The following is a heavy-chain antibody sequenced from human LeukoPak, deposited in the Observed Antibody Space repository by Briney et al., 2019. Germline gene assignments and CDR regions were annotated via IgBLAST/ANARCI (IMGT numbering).Heavy chain of an antibody. Sequence: SGPALVKPTQTLTLTCTFSGFSLSTSGMCVSWIRQPPGKALEWLARIDWDDDKYYSTSLKTRLTISKDTSKNQVVLTMTNMDPVDTATYYCARHYYGSGSYSTPFDYWGQGNLVTVSS. CDR2: IDWDDDK. J-gene: IGHJ4*02. V-gene: IGHV2-70*11. CDR1: GFSLSTSGMC. CDR3: ARHYYGSGSYSTPFDY. D-gene: IGHD3-10*01.